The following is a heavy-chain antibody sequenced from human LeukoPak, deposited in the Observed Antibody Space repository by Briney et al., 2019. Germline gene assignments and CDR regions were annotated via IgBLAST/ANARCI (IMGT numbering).Heavy chain of an antibody. CDR2: IYYSGST. V-gene: IGHV4-39*07. CDR3: ARGRYLPLYFDY. CDR1: GGSISTNSYY. D-gene: IGHD3-16*02. J-gene: IGHJ4*02. Sequence: SETLSLTCTVSGGSISTNSYYWGWIRQPPGKGLEWIGNIYYSGSTYYNPSLKSRVTISVDTSKNQFSLKLSSVTAADTAVYYCARGRYLPLYFDYWGQGTLVTVSS.